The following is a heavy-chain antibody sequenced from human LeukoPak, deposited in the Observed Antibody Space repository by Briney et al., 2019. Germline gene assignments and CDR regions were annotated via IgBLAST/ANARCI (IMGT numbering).Heavy chain of an antibody. J-gene: IGHJ6*03. CDR1: GGSFSGYY. D-gene: IGHD3-16*01. CDR3: ARETSQKGAHYMDV. V-gene: IGHV4-59*01. CDR2: IYYSGST. Sequence: SETLSLTCAVYGGSFSGYYWSWIRQPPGKGLGWIGYIYYSGSTNYNPSLKSRVTISVDTSKNQFSLKLSSVTAADTAVYYCARETSQKGAHYMDVWGKGTTVTISS.